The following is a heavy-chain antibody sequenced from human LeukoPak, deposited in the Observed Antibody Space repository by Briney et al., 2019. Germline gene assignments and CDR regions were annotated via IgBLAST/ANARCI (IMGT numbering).Heavy chain of an antibody. CDR2: IRYDGSNK. D-gene: IGHD3-9*01. Sequence: RAGGSLRLSCAASGFTFSSYGMYWVRQAPGKGLKWVAFIRYDGSNKYYADSVKGRFTISRDNSKNTLYLQMNSLRPEDTAIYYCAKDRQRYHLLTGRSPLSYFDSWGQGTLVTVSS. CDR1: GFTFSSYG. J-gene: IGHJ4*02. CDR3: AKDRQRYHLLTGRSPLSYFDS. V-gene: IGHV3-30*02.